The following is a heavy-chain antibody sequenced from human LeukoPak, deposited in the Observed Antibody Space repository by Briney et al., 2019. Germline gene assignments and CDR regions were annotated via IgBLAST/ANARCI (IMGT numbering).Heavy chain of an antibody. V-gene: IGHV3-48*03. J-gene: IGHJ6*03. CDR3: ARRNGVATITGVGYYYYYYMDV. CDR1: GFTFSSYA. Sequence: GGSLRLSCAASGFTFSSYAMSWVRQAPGKGLEWVSYISSSGSTIYYADSVKGRFTISRDNAKNSLYLQMNSLRAEDTAVYYCARRNGVATITGVGYYYYYYMDVWGKGTTVTISS. CDR2: ISSSGSTI. D-gene: IGHD5-24*01.